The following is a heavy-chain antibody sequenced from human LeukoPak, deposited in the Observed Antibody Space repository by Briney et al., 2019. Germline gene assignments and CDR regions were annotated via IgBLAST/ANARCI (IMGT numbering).Heavy chain of an antibody. J-gene: IGHJ3*02. Sequence: GGSLRLSCAASAFTFSSYGMHWVRQAPGKGLEWVAFIRYDGSNKYYADSVKGRFTISRDNSKNTLSLQMNSLRAEDTAVYYCAKDTQQWLSDAFDIWGQGTMVTVS. V-gene: IGHV3-30*02. D-gene: IGHD6-19*01. CDR1: AFTFSSYG. CDR2: IRYDGSNK. CDR3: AKDTQQWLSDAFDI.